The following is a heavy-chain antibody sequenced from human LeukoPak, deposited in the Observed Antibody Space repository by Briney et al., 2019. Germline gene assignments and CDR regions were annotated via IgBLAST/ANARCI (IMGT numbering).Heavy chain of an antibody. Sequence: AAVKVSCKASGYTLTRYDINWVPQATGQGLEWMGWMNPYSVNSVYAQKFHGRVTMTRNTSISTAYMDLSSLRSEDTAVYYCARGYYDSSGSYFDYWGQGTLVTVSS. V-gene: IGHV1-8*01. D-gene: IGHD3-22*01. CDR1: GYTLTRYD. J-gene: IGHJ4*02. CDR2: MNPYSVNS. CDR3: ARGYYDSSGSYFDY.